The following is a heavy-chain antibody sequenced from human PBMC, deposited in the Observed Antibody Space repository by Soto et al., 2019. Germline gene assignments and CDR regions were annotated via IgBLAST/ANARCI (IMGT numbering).Heavy chain of an antibody. CDR1: GGSISSSSYY. Sequence: QLQLQESGPGLVKPSETLSLTCTVSGGSISSSSYYWGWIRQPPGKGLEWIGSIYYSGSTYYNPSLKSRVTISVDTSKNQFSLKLSSVTAADTAVYYCAPDYGDYDGFQHWGQGTLVTVSS. V-gene: IGHV4-39*01. J-gene: IGHJ1*01. D-gene: IGHD4-17*01. CDR3: APDYGDYDGFQH. CDR2: IYYSGST.